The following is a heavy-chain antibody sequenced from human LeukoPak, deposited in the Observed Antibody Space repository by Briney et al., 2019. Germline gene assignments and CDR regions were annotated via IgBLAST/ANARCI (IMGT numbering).Heavy chain of an antibody. CDR3: ARVAVAGIDPYYYYMDV. J-gene: IGHJ6*03. V-gene: IGHV1-46*01. D-gene: IGHD6-19*01. Sequence: GASVKVSCKASGYTFTSYYMHWVRQAPGQGLEWMGIINPSGGGTSYAQKFQGRVTMTRDMSTSTAYMELSSLRSEDTAVYYCARVAVAGIDPYYYYMDVWGKGTTVTISS. CDR2: INPSGGGT. CDR1: GYTFTSYY.